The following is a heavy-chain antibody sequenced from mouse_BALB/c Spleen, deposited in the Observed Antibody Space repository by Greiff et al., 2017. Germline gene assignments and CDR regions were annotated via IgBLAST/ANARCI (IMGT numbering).Heavy chain of an antibody. D-gene: IGHD2-4*01. CDR1: GYSITSDYA. Sequence: EVKVEESGPGLVKPSQSLSLTCTVTGYSITSDYAWNWIRQFPGNKLEWMGYISYSGSTSYNPSLKSRISITRDTSKNQFFLQLNSVTTEDTATYYCARGDYDGRDYAMDYWGQGTSVTVSS. J-gene: IGHJ4*01. CDR2: ISYSGST. V-gene: IGHV3-2*02. CDR3: ARGDYDGRDYAMDY.